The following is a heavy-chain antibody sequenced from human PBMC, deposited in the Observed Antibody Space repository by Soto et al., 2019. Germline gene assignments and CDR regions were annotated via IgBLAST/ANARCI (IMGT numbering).Heavy chain of an antibody. V-gene: IGHV4-34*01. D-gene: IGHD3-10*01. J-gene: IGHJ5*02. CDR2: INHSGST. CDR1: GGSFSGYY. CDR3: ARGTRRGVIITEFDP. Sequence: PSETLSLTCAVYGGSFSGYYWSWIRQPPGKGLEWIGEINHSGSTNYNPSLKSRVTISVDTSKNQFSLKLSSVTAADTAVYYCARGTRRGVIITEFDPWGQGTLVTVSS.